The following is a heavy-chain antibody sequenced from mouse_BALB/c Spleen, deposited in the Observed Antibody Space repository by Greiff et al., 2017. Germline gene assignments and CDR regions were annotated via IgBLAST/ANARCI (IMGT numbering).Heavy chain of an antibody. CDR1: GFSLTSYG. CDR2: IWRGGST. D-gene: IGHD4-1*01. CDR3: AKRANWGAMDY. Sequence: VKLMESGPSLVQPSQSLSITCTVSGFSLTSYGVHWVRQSPGKGLEWLGVIWRGGSTDYNAAFMSRLSITKDNSKSQVFFKMNSLQADDTAIYYCAKRANWGAMDYWGQGTSVTVSS. J-gene: IGHJ4*01. V-gene: IGHV2-5-1*01.